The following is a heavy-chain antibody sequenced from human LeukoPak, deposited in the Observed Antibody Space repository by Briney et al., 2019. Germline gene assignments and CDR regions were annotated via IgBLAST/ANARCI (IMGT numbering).Heavy chain of an antibody. V-gene: IGHV4-34*01. CDR2: INHSGST. CDR3: ARGPYYYDSSGYYYVPNYYYYYMDV. CDR1: GFSFSDSY. Sequence: GSLRLSCVVSGFSFSDSYMTWIRQPPGKGLEWIGEINHSGSTNYNPSLKSRVTISVDTSKNQFSLKLSSVTAADTAVYYCARGPYYYDSSGYYYVPNYYYYYMDVWGKGTTVTISS. J-gene: IGHJ6*03. D-gene: IGHD3-22*01.